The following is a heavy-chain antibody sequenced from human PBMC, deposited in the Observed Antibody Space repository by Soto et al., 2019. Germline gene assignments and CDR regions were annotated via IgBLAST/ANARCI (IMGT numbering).Heavy chain of an antibody. Sequence: QVQLVESGGGLVKPGGSLRLSCAASGFTFSDYYMSWIRQAPGKGLEWVSYISSSGSTIYYADSVKGRFTISRDNAKNSLYLQMXXXRAEDTAVYYCARARPLNPYCGGDCYLSYWGQGTLVTVSS. CDR2: ISSSGSTI. CDR1: GFTFSDYY. V-gene: IGHV3-11*01. J-gene: IGHJ4*02. D-gene: IGHD2-21*01. CDR3: ARARPLNPYCGGDCYLSY.